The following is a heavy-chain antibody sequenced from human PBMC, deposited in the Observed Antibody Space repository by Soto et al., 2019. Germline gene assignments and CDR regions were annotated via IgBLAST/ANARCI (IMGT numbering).Heavy chain of an antibody. J-gene: IGHJ5*02. CDR2: ISSSSSYI. V-gene: IGHV3-21*01. CDR1: GFTFSSYS. D-gene: IGHD3-10*01. Sequence: PGGTLRLSCAASGFTFSSYSMNWVRQAPGKGLEWVSSISSSSSYIYYADSVKGRFTISRDNAKNSLYLQMNSLRAEDTAVYYCARDGDYGSGILVFDPWGQGTMVTVYS. CDR3: ARDGDYGSGILVFDP.